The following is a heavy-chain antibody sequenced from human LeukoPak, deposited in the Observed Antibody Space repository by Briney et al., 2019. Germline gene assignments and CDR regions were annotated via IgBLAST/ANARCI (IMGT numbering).Heavy chain of an antibody. J-gene: IGHJ4*02. CDR2: ISSGSGTI. D-gene: IGHD6-19*01. Sequence: PGGSLRLSCVASGFTFSTYSMNWVRQAPGKGLEWTSYISSGSGTIHYADSVKGRFTISRDNAKNSLYLQMNSLRAEDTAVYYCARDPAGAGIYYDYWGQGTLVTVSS. CDR1: GFTFSTYS. CDR3: ARDPAGAGIYYDY. V-gene: IGHV3-48*01.